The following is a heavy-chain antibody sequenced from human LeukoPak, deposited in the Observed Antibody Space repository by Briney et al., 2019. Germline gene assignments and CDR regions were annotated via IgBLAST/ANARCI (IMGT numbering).Heavy chain of an antibody. Sequence: PGGSLRLSCAASGFTFSSYAMSWVRQVPGKGLEWVSAISGSGDNTYYAASVKGRFTISRDNSKNTLYLQMNSLRAEDTAVYYCAKDSSVGTISSDYWGQGTLVTVSS. CDR1: GFTFSSYA. CDR2: ISGSGDNT. V-gene: IGHV3-23*01. J-gene: IGHJ4*02. CDR3: AKDSSVGTISSDY. D-gene: IGHD6-13*01.